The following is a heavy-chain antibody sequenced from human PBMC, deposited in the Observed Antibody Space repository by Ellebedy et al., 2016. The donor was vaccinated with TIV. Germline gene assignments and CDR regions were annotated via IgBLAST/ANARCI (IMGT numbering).Heavy chain of an antibody. Sequence: GESLKISCKGSGYSFTSYWISWVRQMPGKGLEWMGRIDPSDSYTNYSPSFQGHVTISTDKSSSTAYLQWSSLKASDTAMYYCARHLGETFDYWGQGTLVTVSS. CDR2: IDPSDSYT. J-gene: IGHJ4*02. CDR3: ARHLGETFDY. D-gene: IGHD2-21*01. V-gene: IGHV5-10-1*01. CDR1: GYSFTSYW.